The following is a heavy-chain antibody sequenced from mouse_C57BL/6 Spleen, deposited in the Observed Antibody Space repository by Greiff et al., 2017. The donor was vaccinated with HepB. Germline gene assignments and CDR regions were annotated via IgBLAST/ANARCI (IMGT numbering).Heavy chain of an antibody. J-gene: IGHJ3*01. Sequence: QVQLQQSGAELVRPGTSVKVSCKASGYAFTNYLIEWVKQRPGQGLEWIGVINPGSGGTNYNEKFKGKATLTADKSSSTAYMQLSSLTSEDSAVYFCARLDSSGTPFAYWGQGTLVTVAA. CDR2: INPGSGGT. D-gene: IGHD3-2*02. V-gene: IGHV1-54*01. CDR1: GYAFTNYL. CDR3: ARLDSSGTPFAY.